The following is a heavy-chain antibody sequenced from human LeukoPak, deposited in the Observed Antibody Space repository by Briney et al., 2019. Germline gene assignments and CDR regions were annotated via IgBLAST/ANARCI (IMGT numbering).Heavy chain of an antibody. J-gene: IGHJ5*02. CDR1: GYTFTSYY. V-gene: IGHV1-46*03. CDR3: ARDRNLEYSSSSGRFDP. CDR2: INPSGGST. D-gene: IGHD6-6*01. Sequence: ASVKGSCKASGYTFTSYYMHWVRQAPGQGLEWMGIINPSGGSTNYAQKFQGRVTMTRDTSTSTVYMELSSLRPEDTAVYFCARDRNLEYSSSSGRFDPWGQGTLVTVSS.